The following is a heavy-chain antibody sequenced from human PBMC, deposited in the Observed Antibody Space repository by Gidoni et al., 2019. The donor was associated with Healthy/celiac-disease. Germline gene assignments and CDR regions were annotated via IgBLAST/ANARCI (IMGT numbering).Heavy chain of an antibody. CDR2: ISSSSSYI. CDR3: ARDRGDIVVVPAASLYYYYGMDV. CDR1: GFTFSSYS. Sequence: EVQLVESGGGLVKPGGSLRLSCAASGFTFSSYSMNWVRQAPGTGLEWVSSISSSSSYIYYADSVKGRFTISRDNAKNSLYLQMNSLRAEDTAVYYCARDRGDIVVVPAASLYYYYGMDVWGQGTTVTVSS. V-gene: IGHV3-21*01. J-gene: IGHJ6*02. D-gene: IGHD2-2*01.